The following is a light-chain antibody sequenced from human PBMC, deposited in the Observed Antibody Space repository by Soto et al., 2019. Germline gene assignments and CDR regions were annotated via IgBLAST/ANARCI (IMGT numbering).Light chain of an antibody. J-gene: IGKJ1*01. V-gene: IGKV1-5*01. CDR3: QQYNSYSWT. CDR2: DAS. Sequence: DIQMTQSPSTLSASVGDRVTITCRASQSISSWLAWYQQKPGKVPKLLIYDASILESGVPSRFSGSGSGTEFTLTVSSLQPDGFATYYCQQYNSYSWTFGQGTKVEI. CDR1: QSISSW.